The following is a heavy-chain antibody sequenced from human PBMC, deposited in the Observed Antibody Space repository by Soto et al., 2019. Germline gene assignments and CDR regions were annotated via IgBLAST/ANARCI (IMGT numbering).Heavy chain of an antibody. CDR1: GGSISSSSYY. CDR2: IYYSGST. J-gene: IGHJ5*02. V-gene: IGHV4-39*07. D-gene: IGHD3-10*01. CDR3: ARVISRHYYGSGREGDWFDP. Sequence: SETLSLTCTVSGGSISSSSYYWGWIRQPPGKGLEWIGSIYYSGSTYYNPSLKSRVTISVDTSKNQFSLKLSSVTAADTAVYYCARVISRHYYGSGREGDWFDPWGQGTLVTVSS.